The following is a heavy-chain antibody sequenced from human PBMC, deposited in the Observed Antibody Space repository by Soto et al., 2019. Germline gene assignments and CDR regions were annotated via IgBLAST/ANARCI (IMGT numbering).Heavy chain of an antibody. CDR3: GRYTRPNYYNSGSYVVDY. V-gene: IGHV3-33*01. Sequence: QVQLVESGGGVVQPGRSLRLSCAASGFTFSSYGMHWVRQAPGKGLEWVALIWYDGTNKYYADAVKDRFTISRDNSKNPLYLQMNSLRAEDTAVYYCGRYTRPNYYNSGSYVVDYWGQGTLVTVSS. CDR2: IWYDGTNK. D-gene: IGHD3-10*01. CDR1: GFTFSSYG. J-gene: IGHJ4*02.